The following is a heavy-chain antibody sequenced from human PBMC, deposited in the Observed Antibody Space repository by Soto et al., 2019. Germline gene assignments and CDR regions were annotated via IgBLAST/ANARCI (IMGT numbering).Heavy chain of an antibody. Sequence: SETLSLTCTVSGGSFSSYYWSWIRQPPGKGLEWIGHIYYSGRTNYNPSLKSRVTISGDTSKNQLSLKLSSVTAADTAVYYCARDYYYDSRGYPGAYYYGMDVWGQGTTVTVSS. CDR2: IYYSGRT. D-gene: IGHD3-22*01. CDR3: ARDYYYDSRGYPGAYYYGMDV. J-gene: IGHJ6*02. CDR1: GGSFSSYY. V-gene: IGHV4-59*01.